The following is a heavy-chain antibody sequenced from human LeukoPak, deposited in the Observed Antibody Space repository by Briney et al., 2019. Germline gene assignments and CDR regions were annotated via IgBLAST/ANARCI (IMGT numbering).Heavy chain of an antibody. Sequence: SETLSLTCAVNGGSFSGYYWSWIRQPPGKGLEWIGEINHSGSTNYNPSLKSRVTISVDTSKNQFSLKLSSVTAADTAVYYCARGDILTGYFIWGQGTLVTVSS. V-gene: IGHV4-34*01. J-gene: IGHJ4*01. CDR2: INHSGST. D-gene: IGHD3-9*01. CDR1: GGSFSGYY. CDR3: ARGDILTGYFI.